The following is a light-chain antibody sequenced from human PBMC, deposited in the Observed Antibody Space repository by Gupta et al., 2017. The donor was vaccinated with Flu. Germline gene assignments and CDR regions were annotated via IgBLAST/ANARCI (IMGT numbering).Light chain of an antibody. CDR1: ALTKQY. J-gene: IGLJ2*01. CDR2: KDT. V-gene: IGLV3-25*02. Sequence: SYELTQSPSVSVSPGQTARIICSGDALTKQYVFWYQQKPGQTPVLVMYKDTERPSGIPERFSGSSSGTTVTLIVSGVQAEDEADYYCQAADSSGTYVIFGGGTRLTVL. CDR3: QAADSSGTYVI.